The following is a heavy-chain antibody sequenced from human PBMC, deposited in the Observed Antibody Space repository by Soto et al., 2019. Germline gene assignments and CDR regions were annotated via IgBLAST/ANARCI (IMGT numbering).Heavy chain of an antibody. V-gene: IGHV3-9*01. CDR1: GFTFDDYA. CDR3: AKGPDDVLRPIFAY. Sequence: EVQLVESGGDLVQPGRSLRLSCAASGFTFDDYAMHWVRQAPGKGLEWVSGISRNSGYIGYADSVKGRFTISRDNAKNSLHLQMNSLRAEDTALYYCAKGPDDVLRPIFAYWGQGTLVTVSS. J-gene: IGHJ4*02. CDR2: ISRNSGYI. D-gene: IGHD3-9*01.